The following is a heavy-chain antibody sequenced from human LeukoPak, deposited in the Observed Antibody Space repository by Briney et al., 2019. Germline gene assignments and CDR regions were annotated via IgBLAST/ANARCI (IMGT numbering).Heavy chain of an antibody. Sequence: PSETLSLTCTVSGGSISSSSYYWGWIRQPPGKGLEWIGSIYYSGRTYYNPSLKSRVTISVDTSKSQFSLKLSSVTAADTAVYYCARHNKAFDIWGQGTMVTVSS. J-gene: IGHJ3*02. CDR3: ARHNKAFDI. V-gene: IGHV4-39*01. CDR1: GGSISSSSYY. CDR2: IYYSGRT. D-gene: IGHD2/OR15-2a*01.